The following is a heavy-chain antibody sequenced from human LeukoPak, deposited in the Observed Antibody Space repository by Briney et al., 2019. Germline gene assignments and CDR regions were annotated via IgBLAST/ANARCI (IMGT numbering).Heavy chain of an antibody. J-gene: IGHJ4*02. CDR2: INPRDGST. D-gene: IGHD2-2*01. CDR3: ARRSCSSSSCYFEY. CDR1: GYTSTSYY. V-gene: IGHV1-46*01. Sequence: ASVKVSCKASGYTSTSYYIHWVRQAPGQGLEWMGIINPRDGSTTYAQKFQGRVTMTRDTSTSTVYMDLSSLRSEDTAVYYCARRSCSSSSCYFEYWGQGTLVTVSS.